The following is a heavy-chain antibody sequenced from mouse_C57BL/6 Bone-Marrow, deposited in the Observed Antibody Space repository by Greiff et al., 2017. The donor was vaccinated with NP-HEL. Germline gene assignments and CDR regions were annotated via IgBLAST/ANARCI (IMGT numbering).Heavy chain of an antibody. CDR1: GYTFTSYW. Sequence: VQLQQPGAELVKPGASVKMSCKASGYTFTSYWITWVKQRPGQGLEWIGDIYPGSGSTNYNEKFKSKATLTVDTPSSTAYMQLSSLTSEDSAVYYCARRLRQLRLRKAYWGQGTLVTVSA. J-gene: IGHJ3*01. CDR2: IYPGSGST. CDR3: ARRLRQLRLRKAY. V-gene: IGHV1-55*01. D-gene: IGHD3-2*02.